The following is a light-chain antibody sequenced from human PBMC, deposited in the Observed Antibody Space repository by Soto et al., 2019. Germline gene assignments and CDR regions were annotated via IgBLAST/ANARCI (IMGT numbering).Light chain of an antibody. CDR3: QQYGSSPPIT. Sequence: EIVLTQSPGTLSLSPGERATLSCRASQIVSSTYLAWFQQKPGQAPRPLIYGASTRATGIPDRFSGSGSGTDFTLTISGLEPEDFAVYFCQQYGSSPPITFGQGTRLEIK. V-gene: IGKV3-20*01. J-gene: IGKJ5*01. CDR2: GAS. CDR1: QIVSSTY.